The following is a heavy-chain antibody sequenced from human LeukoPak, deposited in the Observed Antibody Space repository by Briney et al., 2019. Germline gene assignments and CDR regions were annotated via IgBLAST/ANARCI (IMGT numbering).Heavy chain of an antibody. CDR2: IYHSGST. CDR3: ARDKGVNDYGDYVPYWYFDL. CDR1: GYSISSGYY. Sequence: SETLSLTCAVSGYSISSGYYWGWIRQPPGKGLEWIGSIYHSGSTYYNPSLKSRVTISVDTSKNQFSLKLSSVTAADTAVYYCARDKGVNDYGDYVPYWYFDLWGRGTLVTVSS. J-gene: IGHJ2*01. D-gene: IGHD4-17*01. V-gene: IGHV4-38-2*02.